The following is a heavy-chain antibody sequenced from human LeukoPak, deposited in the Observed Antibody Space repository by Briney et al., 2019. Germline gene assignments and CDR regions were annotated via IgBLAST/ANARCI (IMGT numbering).Heavy chain of an antibody. CDR1: GGSFSGYY. D-gene: IGHD3-3*01. Sequence: SETLSLTCAVYGGSFSGYYWSWIRQPPGKGLEWIGEINHSGSTNYNPSLKSRVTISVDTSKNQSSLKLSSVTAADTAVYYCARGLYDFWSGYYPPGAQYYYYYYMDVWGKGTTVTVSS. CDR3: ARGLYDFWSGYYPPGAQYYYYYYMDV. J-gene: IGHJ6*03. CDR2: INHSGST. V-gene: IGHV4-34*01.